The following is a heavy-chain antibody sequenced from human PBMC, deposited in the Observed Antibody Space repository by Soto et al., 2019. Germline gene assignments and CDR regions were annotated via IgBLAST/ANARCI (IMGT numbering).Heavy chain of an antibody. D-gene: IGHD1-7*01. V-gene: IGHV3-23*01. CDR3: AKGNSWSPALVLDI. CDR2: ISGSAGST. J-gene: IGHJ3*02. Sequence: PGGSLSLSCAASGFPFSSYSMNWVRQAPGKGLEWVSAISGSAGSTYYADSVKGRFTISRDTSKNTLYLQMNSLRAEDTAVYYCAKGNSWSPALVLDIWGQGTMVTVSS. CDR1: GFPFSSYS.